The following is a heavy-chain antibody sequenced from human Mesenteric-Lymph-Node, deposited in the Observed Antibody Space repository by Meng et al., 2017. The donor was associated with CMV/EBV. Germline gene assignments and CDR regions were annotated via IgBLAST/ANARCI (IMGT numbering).Heavy chain of an antibody. J-gene: IGHJ4*02. Sequence: QVQLHQWGAGLLKPSETLSVTCAVYGGSFSGYYWNWIRQSPEKGLEWIGEINHSGSTAYNPSFTSRIIISVVTSTNQISLNMSSVTAADTAVYYCARGSSYDILTGYFDYWGQGALVTVSS. CDR2: INHSGST. V-gene: IGHV4-34*01. D-gene: IGHD3-9*01. CDR3: ARGSSYDILTGYFDY. CDR1: GGSFSGYY.